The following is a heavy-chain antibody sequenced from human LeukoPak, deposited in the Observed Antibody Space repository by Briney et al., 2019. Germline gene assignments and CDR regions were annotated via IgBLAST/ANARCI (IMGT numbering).Heavy chain of an antibody. CDR2: ISGSGRST. CDR3: AKDSAL. Sequence: PGGSLRLSCVASGFIFSNYDMRWVRQAPGKGLEWVSSISGSGRSTYYAESVKGRFTISRDNSKNTLELHMYSLRAEDTAVYYCAKDSALWGQGTLVTVAS. V-gene: IGHV3-23*01. CDR1: GFIFSNYD. D-gene: IGHD3-10*01. J-gene: IGHJ4*02.